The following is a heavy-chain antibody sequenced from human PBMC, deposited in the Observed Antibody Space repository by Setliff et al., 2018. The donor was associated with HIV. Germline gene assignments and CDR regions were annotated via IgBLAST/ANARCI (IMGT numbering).Heavy chain of an antibody. CDR3: AKELAASGLGYFDS. J-gene: IGHJ4*02. V-gene: IGHV3-48*04. Sequence: PGGSLRLSCAASGFTFSSFNMNWVRQAPGKGLEWVSYISSSTSTIYYADSVKGRFTISRDNAKNSVLLQMNSLRVEDTAEYYCAKELAASGLGYFDSWGRGILVTVSS. D-gene: IGHD5-12*01. CDR1: GFTFSSFN. CDR2: ISSSTSTI.